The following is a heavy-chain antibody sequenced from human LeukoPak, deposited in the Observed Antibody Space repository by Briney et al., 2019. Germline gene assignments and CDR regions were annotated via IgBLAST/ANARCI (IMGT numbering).Heavy chain of an antibody. V-gene: IGHV1-69*04. CDR3: ARDTREAAAITKFDP. CDR1: GGTFSSYA. J-gene: IGHJ5*02. D-gene: IGHD6-13*01. CDR2: IIPILGIA. Sequence: GASVKVSCKASGGTFSSYAISWVRQAPGQGLEWMGRIIPILGIANYAQKFQGRVTITADKSTSTAYMELSSLRSEDTAVYYCARDTREAAAITKFDPWGQGTLVTDSS.